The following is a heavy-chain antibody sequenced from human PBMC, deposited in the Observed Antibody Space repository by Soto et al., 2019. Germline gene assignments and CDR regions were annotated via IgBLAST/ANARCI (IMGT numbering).Heavy chain of an antibody. CDR1: GYSFTSYW. Sequence: PGESLKISCKGSGYSFTSYWIDWVRQVPGKGLEWMGIIYPGDSDTRYSPSFQGQVTISADKSISTAYLQWSSLKASDTAMYYCARLRMGAYYDSSGYNWFDPWGQGTLVTVSS. V-gene: IGHV5-51*01. D-gene: IGHD3-22*01. CDR2: IYPGDSDT. J-gene: IGHJ5*02. CDR3: ARLRMGAYYDSSGYNWFDP.